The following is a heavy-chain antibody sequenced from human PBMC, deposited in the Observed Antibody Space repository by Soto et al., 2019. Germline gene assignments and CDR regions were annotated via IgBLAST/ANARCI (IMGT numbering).Heavy chain of an antibody. D-gene: IGHD4-17*01. V-gene: IGHV4-4*07. Sequence: SETLSLTCTVSGGSISSYPWTWIRQPAGKELEWIGRFYTTGTTTYNPSLKSRATMSVDTSKNQFSLKLSSVTAADTAIYYCARENYGDSGRAFDPWGQGTLVT. CDR1: GGSISSYP. CDR2: FYTTGTT. CDR3: ARENYGDSGRAFDP. J-gene: IGHJ5*02.